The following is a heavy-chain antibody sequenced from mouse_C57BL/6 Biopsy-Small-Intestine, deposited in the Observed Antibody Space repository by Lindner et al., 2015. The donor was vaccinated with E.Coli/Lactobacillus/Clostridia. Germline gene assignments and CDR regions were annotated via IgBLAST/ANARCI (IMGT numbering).Heavy chain of an antibody. CDR3: SREGYYGSNWFTY. J-gene: IGHJ3*01. D-gene: IGHD1-1*01. Sequence: VQLQESGPELVKPGASVKISCKASGYAFSNSWMNWVKQRPGKGLEWIGRIYPGDGDTNYNGKFKGQATLTADKSSSTAYMQLSSLTSEDSAVYFCSREGYYGSNWFTYWGQGTLVTVSA. CDR1: GYAFSNSW. CDR2: IYPGDGDT. V-gene: IGHV1-82*01.